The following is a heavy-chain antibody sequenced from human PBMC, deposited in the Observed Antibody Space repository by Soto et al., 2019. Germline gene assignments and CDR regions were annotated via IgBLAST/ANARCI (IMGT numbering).Heavy chain of an antibody. CDR3: AHIVVAGLGYYFDY. CDR2: IYWDDDK. Sequence: ITLKESGPTLVKPTQTLTLTCTFSGFSLSSTRMAVGWIRQPPGKALEWLALIYWDDDKRYSPFLKSRLTITKDTSKNQVVLTMSNMDPVDTARCYCAHIVVAGLGYYFDYWGQGTLVTVSS. CDR1: GFSLSSTRMA. D-gene: IGHD6-19*01. V-gene: IGHV2-5*02. J-gene: IGHJ4*02.